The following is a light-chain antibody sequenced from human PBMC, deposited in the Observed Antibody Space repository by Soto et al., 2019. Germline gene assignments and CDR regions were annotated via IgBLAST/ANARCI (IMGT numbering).Light chain of an antibody. V-gene: IGKV1-5*01. CDR1: QNINNW. J-gene: IGKJ2*01. CDR2: DAF. CDR3: QQYHTVPYT. Sequence: DIQMTQSASTLCTSVVERVTITCRASQNINNWLAWYHQKPGKAPRLLIYDAFSLESGVPSRFSGTGSGTEFTLTISSLQHEDLATYFCQQYHTVPYTFGQGTNVYIK.